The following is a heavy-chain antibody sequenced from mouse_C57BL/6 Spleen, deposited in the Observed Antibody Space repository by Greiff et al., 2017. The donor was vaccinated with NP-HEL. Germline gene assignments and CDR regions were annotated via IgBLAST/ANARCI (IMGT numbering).Heavy chain of an antibody. Sequence: EVHLVESGGGLVKPGGSLKLSCAASGFTFSSYAMSWVRQTPEKRLEWVATISDGGSYTYYPDNVKGRFTISRDNAKNNLYLQMSHLKSEDTAMYYCARGDWDGDWFAYWGQGTLVTVSA. CDR2: ISDGGSYT. CDR1: GFTFSSYA. J-gene: IGHJ3*01. V-gene: IGHV5-4*01. CDR3: ARGDWDGDWFAY. D-gene: IGHD4-1*01.